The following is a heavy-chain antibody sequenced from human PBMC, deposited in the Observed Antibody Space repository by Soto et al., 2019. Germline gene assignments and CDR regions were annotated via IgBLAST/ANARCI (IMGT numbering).Heavy chain of an antibody. D-gene: IGHD3-9*01. CDR1: GFTFTSYA. J-gene: IGHJ4*02. CDR2: ITGGGDNT. CDR3: TQDGGSRDWLTVN. V-gene: IGHV3-23*01. Sequence: VQLLESGGDLVQPGGSLRLSCAASGFTFTSYAMSWIRQAPGKGLEWVSAITGGGDNTYYADSVKGLFTISRDNSKNTLYLQMNSLRAEDTAFYYCTQDGGSRDWLTVNWGQGTLVTVSS.